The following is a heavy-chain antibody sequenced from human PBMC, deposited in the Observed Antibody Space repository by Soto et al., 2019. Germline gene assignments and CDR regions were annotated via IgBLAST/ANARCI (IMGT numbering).Heavy chain of an antibody. CDR3: ARRGAMGRDNWFDP. V-gene: IGHV4-39*01. Sequence: QLQLQESGPGLVKPSETLSLTCTVSGGCISSSSYYWGWIRQPPGKGLEWIGSIYYSGSTYYNPSLKSRVTISVDTSKNQFSLKLSSVTAADTAVYYCARRGAMGRDNWFDPWGQGTLVTVSS. J-gene: IGHJ5*02. D-gene: IGHD1-26*01. CDR2: IYYSGST. CDR1: GGCISSSSYY.